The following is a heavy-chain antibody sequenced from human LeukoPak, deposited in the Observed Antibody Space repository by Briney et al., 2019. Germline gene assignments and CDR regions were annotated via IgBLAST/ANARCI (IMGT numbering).Heavy chain of an antibody. D-gene: IGHD3-3*01. CDR2: IYSGGST. CDR3: AKDIPYYDFWSGPAFDI. V-gene: IGHV3-53*01. J-gene: IGHJ3*02. Sequence: GGSLRLSCAASGFTVSSNYMSWVRQAPGKGLEWVSVIYSGGSTYYADSVKGRFTISRDNSKNTLYLQMNSLRAEDTAVYYCAKDIPYYDFWSGPAFDIWGQGTMVTVSS. CDR1: GFTVSSNY.